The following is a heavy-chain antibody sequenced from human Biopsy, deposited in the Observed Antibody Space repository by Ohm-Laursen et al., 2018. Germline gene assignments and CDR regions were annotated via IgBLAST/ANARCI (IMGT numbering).Heavy chain of an antibody. Sequence: SETLSLTCSVSGDSIATFNYYWGWVRQPPGKGLEWLATIFYSGTTYFSRTLESRLTISQDTSSNQFSLRPKYVTAADTGVYYCARIYFYGLGSSDYFFDSWGQGTLVTVSS. CDR1: GDSIATFNYY. D-gene: IGHD3-10*01. CDR2: IFYSGTT. J-gene: IGHJ4*02. CDR3: ARIYFYGLGSSDYFFDS. V-gene: IGHV4-39*01.